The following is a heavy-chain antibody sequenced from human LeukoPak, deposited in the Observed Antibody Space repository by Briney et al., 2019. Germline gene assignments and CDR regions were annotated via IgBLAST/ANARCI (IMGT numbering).Heavy chain of an antibody. CDR3: AKETSSGNFVTIDC. CDR1: GFTFRSSV. CDR2: ITGDGGGT. Sequence: GGPLRLSCVASGFTFRSSVMSWVRQAPGKRLEWVSAITGDGGGTNHADSVKGRFTISRDNSKNTLYLQMDSLRAEDTAVYYCAKETSSGNFVTIDCWGQGTLVTASS. V-gene: IGHV3-23*01. D-gene: IGHD1-26*01. J-gene: IGHJ4*02.